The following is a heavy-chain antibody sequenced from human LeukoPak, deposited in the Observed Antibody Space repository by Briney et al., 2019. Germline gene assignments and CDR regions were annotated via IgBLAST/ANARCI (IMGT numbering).Heavy chain of an antibody. Sequence: GGSLRLSCVASGFSFSDYSMNWVRQAPGKGLEWVSSISNSGEYIYYADSVKGRFTISRDNAKNSLYLQMNSLRAEDTAVYYCARDFGDYSYYYYMDVWGKGTTVTVSS. J-gene: IGHJ6*03. D-gene: IGHD3-16*01. CDR2: ISNSGEYI. CDR3: ARDFGDYSYYYYMDV. V-gene: IGHV3-21*01. CDR1: GFSFSDYS.